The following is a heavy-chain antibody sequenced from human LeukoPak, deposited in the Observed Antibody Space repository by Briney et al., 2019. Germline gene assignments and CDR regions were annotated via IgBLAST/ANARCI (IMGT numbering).Heavy chain of an antibody. CDR2: ISGSGGNT. D-gene: IGHD2-2*01. J-gene: IGHJ4*02. CDR1: GFTFSSYA. Sequence: GGSLRLSCAAFGFTFSSYAVSWVRQAPGKGLEWVSAISGSGGNTYYAASVKGRFTISRDNSKNTLFLQMNSLRAEGTAVYYCAKVPGAIQYPYYFDYWGQGNLVTVSS. CDR3: AKVPGAIQYPYYFDY. V-gene: IGHV3-23*01.